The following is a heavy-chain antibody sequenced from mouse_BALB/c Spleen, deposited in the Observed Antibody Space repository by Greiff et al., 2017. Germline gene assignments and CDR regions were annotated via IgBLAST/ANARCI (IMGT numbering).Heavy chain of an antibody. CDR1: GYTFTSYW. CDR2: IYPSDSYT. D-gene: IGHD2-2*01. CDR3: TRSGLRGFDY. V-gene: IGHV1-69*02. J-gene: IGHJ2*01. Sequence: VQLQQPGAELVRPGASVKLSCKASGYTFTSYWINWVKQRPGQGLEWIGNIYPSDSYTNYNQKFKDKATLTVDKSSSTAYMQLSSPTSEDSAVYYCTRSGLRGFDYWGQGTTLTVSS.